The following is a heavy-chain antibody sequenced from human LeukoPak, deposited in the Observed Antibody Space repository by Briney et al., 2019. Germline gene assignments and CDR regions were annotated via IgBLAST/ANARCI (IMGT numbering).Heavy chain of an antibody. Sequence: PGGSLRLSYAASGFTFSSYWMCWVRQAPGKGLEWVANIKQDGSEKYYVDSVKGRFTISRDNAKNSLYLQMNSLRAEDTAVYYCARVHLWSGYYLDYWGQGTLVTVSS. J-gene: IGHJ4*02. D-gene: IGHD3-3*01. V-gene: IGHV3-7*01. CDR1: GFTFSSYW. CDR3: ARVHLWSGYYLDY. CDR2: IKQDGSEK.